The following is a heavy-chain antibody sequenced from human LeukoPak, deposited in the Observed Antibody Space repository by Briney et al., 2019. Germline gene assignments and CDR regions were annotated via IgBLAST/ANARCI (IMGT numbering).Heavy chain of an antibody. CDR3: ARKVVHQLFFDY. V-gene: IGHV4-59*11. Sequence: PSETLSLTCIVSGGSINSHYWSWIRQPPGKGLEWIGDIHYTGTTKYNPSVESRVTISIDTSKNQFSLELSSVTAADTAVYYCARKVVHQLFFDYWGQGTLVTVSS. J-gene: IGHJ4*02. D-gene: IGHD2-2*01. CDR2: IHYTGTT. CDR1: GGSINSHY.